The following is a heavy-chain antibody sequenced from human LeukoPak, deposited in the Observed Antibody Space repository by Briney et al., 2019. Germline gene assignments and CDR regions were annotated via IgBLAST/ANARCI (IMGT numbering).Heavy chain of an antibody. J-gene: IGHJ6*04. D-gene: IGHD3-10*02. Sequence: GGSLRLSCAASGFTFSSYGMSWVRQAPGKGLEWVSAISGSGGSTYYADSVKGRFTISRDNAKNSLYLQMNSLRAEDTAVYYCAELGITMIGGVRGKGTTVTISS. CDR1: GFTFSSYG. CDR3: AELGITMIGGV. CDR2: ISGSGGST. V-gene: IGHV3-23*01.